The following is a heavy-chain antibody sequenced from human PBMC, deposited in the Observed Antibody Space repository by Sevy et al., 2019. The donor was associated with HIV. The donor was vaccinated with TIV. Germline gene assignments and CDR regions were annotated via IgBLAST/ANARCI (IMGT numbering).Heavy chain of an antibody. V-gene: IGHV3-53*01. Sequence: GGSLRLSCAASGFTVSSNYMSWVRQAPGKGLEWVSVIYSGGSTYYADSVKGRFTISRDNSKNTLYLQMNSLRAEDTAVYYCARDRIVPAAAYPPTNLNYYYYYGMDVWGQGTTVTVSS. CDR3: ARDRIVPAAAYPPTNLNYYYYYGMDV. CDR2: IYSGGST. J-gene: IGHJ6*02. D-gene: IGHD2-2*01. CDR1: GFTVSSNY.